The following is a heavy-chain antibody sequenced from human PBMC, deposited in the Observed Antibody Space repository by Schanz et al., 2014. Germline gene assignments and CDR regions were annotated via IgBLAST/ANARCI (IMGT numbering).Heavy chain of an antibody. CDR3: ARDSGYDLSNDGIPPILGGY. CDR1: GYTFTNYG. V-gene: IGHV1-18*01. D-gene: IGHD5-12*01. CDR2: ISAYNGNT. Sequence: QVQLLQSGAEVKKPGASVKVSCKASGYTFTNYGISWVRQAPGQGLEWTGWISAYNGNTNYAQKLQGRGTMTRETATSIVYMELRSLRSDDTAMYYCARDSGYDLSNDGIPPILGGYWGQGPVVTVSS. J-gene: IGHJ4*02.